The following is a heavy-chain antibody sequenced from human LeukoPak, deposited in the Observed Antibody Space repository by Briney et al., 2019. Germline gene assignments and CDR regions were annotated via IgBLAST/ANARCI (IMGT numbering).Heavy chain of an antibody. Sequence: AASVKVSCKAAGHTFTTYNFYWVRQAPGQGLEWMGMVDPSDGATSYAQKFRGRVAMTRDMSTSTIYLELKSLRSDDTALYYCAGDRGRTFDFEFWGQGTQVTVS. CDR1: GHTFTTYN. D-gene: IGHD1-14*01. V-gene: IGHV1-46*01. J-gene: IGHJ4*02. CDR3: AGDRGRTFDFEF. CDR2: VDPSDGAT.